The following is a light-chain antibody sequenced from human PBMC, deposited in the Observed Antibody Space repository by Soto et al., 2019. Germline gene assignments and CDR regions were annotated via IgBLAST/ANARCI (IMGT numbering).Light chain of an antibody. CDR2: DAS. CDR3: QQYENLPT. V-gene: IGKV1-33*01. J-gene: IGKJ5*01. Sequence: DIRMTQSPSFLSASVRDIVTITCQASQNINNYLNWYQQKPGRAPKLLIYDASNLEAGVPSRFRGSGSGTDFTFTISRLQPEDIATYYCQQYENLPTFGQGTRLE. CDR1: QNINNY.